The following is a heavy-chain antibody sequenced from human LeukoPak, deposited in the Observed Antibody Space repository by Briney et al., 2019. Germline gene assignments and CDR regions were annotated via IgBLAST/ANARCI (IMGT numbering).Heavy chain of an antibody. D-gene: IGHD2-2*03. Sequence: PGGSLRLSCAASGFTFSSYWMTWVRQAPGKGLEWVANIKQDGSEKNYVDSVKGRFTISRDNAKNSLFLQMNNLRPEDTAVYYCAKSGKILGYWGQGTLVTVSS. CDR2: IKQDGSEK. CDR1: GFTFSSYW. V-gene: IGHV3-7*01. J-gene: IGHJ4*02. CDR3: AKSGKILGY.